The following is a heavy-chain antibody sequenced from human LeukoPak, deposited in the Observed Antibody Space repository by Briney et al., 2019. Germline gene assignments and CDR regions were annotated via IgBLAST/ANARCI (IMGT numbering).Heavy chain of an antibody. CDR3: ARGKTSQNIVTRKTYNWFDP. V-gene: IGHV3-21*01. D-gene: IGHD2/OR15-2a*01. J-gene: IGHJ5*02. Sequence: KSGESLRLSCAASGFTFSSYNMNWVRQAPGKGLEWVSSISSSSDYIYYADSVKGRFTISRDNAKNSLYLQMKSLRAEDTAVYYCARGKTSQNIVTRKTYNWFDPWGQGTLVTVSS. CDR2: ISSSSDYI. CDR1: GFTFSSYN.